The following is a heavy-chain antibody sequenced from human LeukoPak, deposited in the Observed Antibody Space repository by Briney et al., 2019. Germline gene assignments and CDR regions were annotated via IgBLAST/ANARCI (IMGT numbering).Heavy chain of an antibody. D-gene: IGHD2/OR15-2a*01. Sequence: ASVTVSCKASGYIFSNYAIHWVRQAPGQRLEWMGWINAANGKTNYSRKFQGRATLTRDTSASTAYMELSSLRSEDTAVYYCARAGLRTTLDAPLDPWGQGTLVTVSS. V-gene: IGHV1-3*01. CDR2: INAANGKT. CDR1: GYIFSNYA. J-gene: IGHJ5*02. CDR3: ARAGLRTTLDAPLDP.